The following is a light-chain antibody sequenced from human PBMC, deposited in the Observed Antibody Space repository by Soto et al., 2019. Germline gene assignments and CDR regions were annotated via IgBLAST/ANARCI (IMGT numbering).Light chain of an antibody. V-gene: IGKV1-5*03. CDR1: QSISNW. J-gene: IGKJ2*01. CDR3: QQVKTYPRT. Sequence: DVQMSQSPSALSGSVGDRVTITCRASQSISNWLAWYQQKPGEAPKLLIYKASNLENGVPSRFSGSGSGTEFTLTIDSLQPEDFATYYCQQVKTYPRTFG. CDR2: KAS.